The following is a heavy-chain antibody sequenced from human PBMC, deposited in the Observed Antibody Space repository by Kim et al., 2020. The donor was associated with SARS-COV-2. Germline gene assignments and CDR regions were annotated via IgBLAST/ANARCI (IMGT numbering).Heavy chain of an antibody. V-gene: IGHV3-11*06. CDR1: GFRFSDHY. CDR2: ITSVGGYT. Sequence: GGSLRLSCAASGFRFSDHYMSWIRQAPGKGLEWISYITSVGGYTNYADSVKGRFTISRDNAKNSLYLQMNSLRAEDTAVYYCARDGVYGRSAISDYWGQG. D-gene: IGHD2-8*01. CDR3: ARDGVYGRSAISDY. J-gene: IGHJ4*02.